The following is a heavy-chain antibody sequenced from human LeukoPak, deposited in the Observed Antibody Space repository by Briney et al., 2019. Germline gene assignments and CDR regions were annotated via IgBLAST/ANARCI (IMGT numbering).Heavy chain of an antibody. CDR1: EFTFSTYA. D-gene: IGHD3-10*01. V-gene: IGHV3-23*01. J-gene: IGHJ4*02. CDR2: ISGSGGSA. CDR3: AKKYGSGSYYFDY. Sequence: PGGSLRLSCAASEFTFSTYAMSWVRQAPGKGLGWVSSISGSGGSAYYADSVKGRFTISRDNSKNTLYLQMNSLRSEDTAVYYCAKKYGSGSYYFDYWGQGTLVTVSS.